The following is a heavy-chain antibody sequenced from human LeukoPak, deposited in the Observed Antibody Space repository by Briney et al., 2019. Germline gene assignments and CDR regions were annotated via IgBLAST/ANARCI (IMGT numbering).Heavy chain of an antibody. Sequence: PGGSLRLSCTASGFTFSTYTIDWVRQAPGKGLEWISSISSKSRSIYYADAAKGRFTISRDNANNSLFLQMTSLRAEDTAVYYCAKSTYYYDSSGYYYFDYWGQGTLVTVSS. CDR3: AKSTYYYDSSGYYYFDY. V-gene: IGHV3-21*01. J-gene: IGHJ4*02. D-gene: IGHD3-22*01. CDR1: GFTFSTYT. CDR2: ISSKSRSI.